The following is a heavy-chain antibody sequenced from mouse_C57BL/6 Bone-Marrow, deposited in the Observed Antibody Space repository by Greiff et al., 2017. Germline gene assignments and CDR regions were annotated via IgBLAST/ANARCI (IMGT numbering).Heavy chain of an antibody. D-gene: IGHD4-1*01. Sequence: EVQVVESGPELVKPGASVKIPCKASGYTFTDYNMDWVKQSHGKSLEWIGDINPNNGGTIYNQKFKGKATLTVDKSSSTAYMELRSLTSEDTAVYYCARRWDDWYFDVWGTGTTVTVSS. CDR3: ARRWDDWYFDV. V-gene: IGHV1-18*01. J-gene: IGHJ1*03. CDR2: INPNNGGT. CDR1: GYTFTDYN.